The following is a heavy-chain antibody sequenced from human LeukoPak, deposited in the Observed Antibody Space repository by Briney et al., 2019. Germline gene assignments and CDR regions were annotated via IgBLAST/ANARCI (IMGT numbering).Heavy chain of an antibody. D-gene: IGHD2-21*02. CDR1: GFTVSANH. J-gene: IGHJ6*04. Sequence: PGGSLRLSCAVSGFTVSANHMSWVRQAPGKGLEWVSVIYIDTNTYYADSVKGRFTISRDNSKNTLFLQMSSLRAEDTAVYYCARDREVVTAKAQMDVWGKGTTVTVFS. V-gene: IGHV3-53*01. CDR2: IYIDTNT. CDR3: ARDREVVTAKAQMDV.